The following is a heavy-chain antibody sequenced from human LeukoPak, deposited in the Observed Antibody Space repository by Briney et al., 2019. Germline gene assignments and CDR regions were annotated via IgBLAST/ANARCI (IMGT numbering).Heavy chain of an antibody. V-gene: IGHV3-48*01. CDR2: ISSSSSTI. D-gene: IGHD7-27*01. Sequence: GGSLRLSCAASGFTFSSYSMNWVRQAPGKGLEWVSYISSSSSTIYYADSVKGRFTISRDNSKNTLYLQMNSLRAEDTAVYYCVLPGDSSSLWGQGTLVTVSS. J-gene: IGHJ4*02. CDR3: VLPGDSSSL. CDR1: GFTFSSYS.